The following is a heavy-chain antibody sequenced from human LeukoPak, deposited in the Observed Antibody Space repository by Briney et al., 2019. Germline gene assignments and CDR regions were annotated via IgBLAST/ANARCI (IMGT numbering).Heavy chain of an antibody. V-gene: IGHV3-11*01. D-gene: IGHD6-19*01. Sequence: GGSLRLSCAASGFTFSDYYMSWIRQAPGKGLEWVSYISSSGSTIYYADSVKGRFTISRDNAKNSLYLQMNSLRAEDTAVYYCARDLEQWLTSASYYFDYWGQGTLVTVSS. CDR1: GFTFSDYY. CDR3: ARDLEQWLTSASYYFDY. J-gene: IGHJ4*02. CDR2: ISSSGSTI.